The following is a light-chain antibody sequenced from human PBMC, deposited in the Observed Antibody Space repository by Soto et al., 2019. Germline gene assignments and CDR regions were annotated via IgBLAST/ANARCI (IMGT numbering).Light chain of an antibody. CDR2: GNI. J-gene: IGLJ2*01. V-gene: IGLV1-40*01. CDR1: SSNIGAGYD. Sequence: QSLLTQPPSVSGAPGQRVTISCTGSSSNIGAGYDVHWYQHLPGTAPKLLIYGNINRPSGVPDRFSGSKSDTSASLAITGLQAEDEADYYCQSYDSSLSVVFGGGTKLTVL. CDR3: QSYDSSLSVV.